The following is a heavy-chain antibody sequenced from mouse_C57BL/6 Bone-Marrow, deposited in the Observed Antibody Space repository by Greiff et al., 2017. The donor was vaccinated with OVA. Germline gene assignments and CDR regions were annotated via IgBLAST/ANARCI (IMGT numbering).Heavy chain of an antibody. V-gene: IGHV7-3*01. CDR3: ARHYYNSSSTLFAY. J-gene: IGHJ3*01. CDR2: IRNKANGYTS. Sequence: EVKLMESGGGLVQPGGSLSLSCAASGFTFTDYYMSWVRQPPGKALEWLGFIRNKANGYTSEYSASVKGWCTICRDNTQSILYLQMDALRAKGSATYYSARHYYNSSSTLFAYWGQGTLVTVSA. D-gene: IGHD1-1*01. CDR1: GFTFTDYY.